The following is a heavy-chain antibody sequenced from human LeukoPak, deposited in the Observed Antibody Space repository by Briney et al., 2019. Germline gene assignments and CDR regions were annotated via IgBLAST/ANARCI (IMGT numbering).Heavy chain of an antibody. D-gene: IGHD5-18*01. CDR1: GFTFSSYN. V-gene: IGHV3-21*01. J-gene: IGHJ4*02. CDR3: AGEPRRGNTYGFFDY. CDR2: ISSGSSYI. Sequence: KSGGSLRLSCAASGFTFSSYNMNWVRQAPGKGLEWVSSISSGSSYIYYADSVKGRFTISRDNAKNSLFLQMNSLRAEDTAVYYCAGEPRRGNTYGFFDYWGQGTLVTVSS.